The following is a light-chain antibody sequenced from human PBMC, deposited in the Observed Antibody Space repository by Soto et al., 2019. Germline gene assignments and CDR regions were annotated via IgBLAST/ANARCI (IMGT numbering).Light chain of an antibody. Sequence: EIVLTQSPGTLSLSPGERATLSCRASQSVSNNYLAWYQQKPGQAPRLLIYGASNRATGIPDRFSGSGSGADFTLTISSLEPEDFALYYCQQYYSYSLTFGGGTKVDIK. V-gene: IGKV3-20*01. CDR3: QQYYSYSLT. CDR1: QSVSNNY. J-gene: IGKJ4*01. CDR2: GAS.